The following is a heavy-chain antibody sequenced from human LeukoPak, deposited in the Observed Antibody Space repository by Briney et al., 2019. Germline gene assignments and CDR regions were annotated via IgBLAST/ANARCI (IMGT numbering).Heavy chain of an antibody. CDR2: VTPHNGAA. D-gene: IGHD6-19*01. CDR1: GYPFMRYG. CDR3: ATGPGYSSGWYSY. J-gene: IGHJ4*02. Sequence: GASVKVSCKPSGYPFMRYGFSWVRQAPGQGLEWMGWVTPHNGAAKYAQNFQGRVTMTTDRSTSTAYLELRRLRSDDTATYYCATGPGYSSGWYSYWGQGSLVTVSS. V-gene: IGHV1-18*01.